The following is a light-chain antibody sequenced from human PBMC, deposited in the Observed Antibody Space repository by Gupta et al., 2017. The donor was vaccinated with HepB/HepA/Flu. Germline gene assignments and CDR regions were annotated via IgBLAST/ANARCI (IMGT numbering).Light chain of an antibody. CDR2: GAS. CDR1: QSVSSTY. V-gene: IGKV3-20*01. CDR3: QQHDDSRTWT. Sequence: VLTQSPGTLSLSPGERATLSCRASQSVSSTYLAWYQQLPGQAPRLLIYGASNRATGIPDRCSGSGCGTDXTLTISXREQDDCAVYYCQQHDDSRTWTFGXGTKVEIK. J-gene: IGKJ1*01.